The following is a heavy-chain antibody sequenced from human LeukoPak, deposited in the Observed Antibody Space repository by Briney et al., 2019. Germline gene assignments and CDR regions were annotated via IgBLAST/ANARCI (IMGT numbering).Heavy chain of an antibody. Sequence: GESLKISCKGSGYRFTNYWIAWVRQMPGKGLELMGSIYPGDSDIRYSPPFQGQVTISADKPFTTAYLQWRSLKASDTAMYYCTRQGVYFSDSSAFYYWGQGTRVTVSS. CDR3: TRQGVYFSDSSAFYY. CDR2: IYPGDSDI. CDR1: GYRFTNYW. D-gene: IGHD3-22*01. V-gene: IGHV5-51*01. J-gene: IGHJ4*02.